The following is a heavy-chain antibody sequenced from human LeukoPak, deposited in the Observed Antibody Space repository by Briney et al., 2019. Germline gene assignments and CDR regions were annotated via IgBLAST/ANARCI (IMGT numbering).Heavy chain of an antibody. D-gene: IGHD4-11*01. J-gene: IGHJ6*03. Sequence: SETLSLTCTVSGGSITNNAYYWAWIRQPPGKGLEWIGSIYYSGTTHYNPSLKSRLTISVDTSKNQFSLKLSSVTAADTAVYYCARNETTGLQRTPYYHSYVDVWGKGTTVTVSS. CDR1: GGSITNNAYY. CDR2: IYYSGTT. V-gene: IGHV4-39*01. CDR3: ARNETTGLQRTPYYHSYVDV.